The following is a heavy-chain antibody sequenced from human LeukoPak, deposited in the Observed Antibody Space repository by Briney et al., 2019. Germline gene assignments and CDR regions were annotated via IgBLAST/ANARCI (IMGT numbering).Heavy chain of an antibody. V-gene: IGHV3-23*01. CDR3: ARETPDYYDSSGSLDY. J-gene: IGHJ4*02. CDR2: ISGSGGST. D-gene: IGHD3-22*01. CDR1: GFIFSSYD. Sequence: SGGSLRLSCAASGFIFSSYDMSWVRQAPGKGLEWVSGISGSGGSTYYADSVKGRFTISRDNSKNTLYLQMNSLRAEDTAVYYCARETPDYYDSSGSLDYWGQGSLVTVSS.